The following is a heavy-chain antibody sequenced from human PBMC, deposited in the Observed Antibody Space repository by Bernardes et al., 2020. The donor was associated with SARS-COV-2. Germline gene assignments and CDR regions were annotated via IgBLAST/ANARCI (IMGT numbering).Heavy chain of an antibody. J-gene: IGHJ5*02. CDR1: GFTFSTYA. CDR3: AKTFVRHDYTWGSFRFGWFDP. CDR2: ISSSGGRT. Sequence: GSLRLSCAASGFTFSTYAMSWVRQAPGKGLEWVSTISSSGGRTHYADSVKGRFTISRDDSKNTLYLQMNSLRAEDTAVYYCAKTFVRHDYTWGSFRFGWFDPWGQGTLVTVSS. D-gene: IGHD3-16*02. V-gene: IGHV3-23*01.